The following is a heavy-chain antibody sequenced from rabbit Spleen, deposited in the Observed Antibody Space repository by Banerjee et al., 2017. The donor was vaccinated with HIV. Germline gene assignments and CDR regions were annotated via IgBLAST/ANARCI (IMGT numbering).Heavy chain of an antibody. CDR2: IYGGTSAYT. D-gene: IGHD1-1*01. J-gene: IGHJ4*01. Sequence: QSLEESGGDLVKPGASLTLTCTASGIDFSSSYYMCWVRQAPGKGLEWIACIYGGTSAYTYYASWAKGRFSGSKSSSTTVTLQMTRLTDADTATYFCARSLVATNSGYKQYDLWGPGTLVTVS. CDR3: ARSLVATNSGYKQYDL. V-gene: IGHV1S40*01. CDR1: GIDFSSSYY.